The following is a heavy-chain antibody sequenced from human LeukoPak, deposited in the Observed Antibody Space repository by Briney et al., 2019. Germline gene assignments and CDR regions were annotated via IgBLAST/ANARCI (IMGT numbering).Heavy chain of an antibody. J-gene: IGHJ4*02. CDR2: IIPIFGTA. CDR1: GGTFSSYA. V-gene: IGHV1-69*05. CDR3: ARAHRGYSYGYPDY. D-gene: IGHD5-18*01. Sequence: SVKVSCKASGGTFSSYAISWVRQAPGQGLEWMGRIIPIFGTANYAQKFQGRVTITTDESTSTAYMELSSLRSEDTAVYYCARAHRGYSYGYPDYWGQGTLVTVSS.